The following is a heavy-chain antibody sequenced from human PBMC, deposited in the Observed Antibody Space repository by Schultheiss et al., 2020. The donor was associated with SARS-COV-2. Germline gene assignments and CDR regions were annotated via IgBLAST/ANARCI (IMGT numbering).Heavy chain of an antibody. D-gene: IGHD3-10*01. CDR2: ISSSSSYI. V-gene: IGHV3-21*01. J-gene: IGHJ4*02. CDR1: GFTFSSYG. CDR3: ARSQKRTAGSASGSDY. Sequence: GGSLRLSCAASGFTFSSYGMHWVRQAPGKGLEWVSSISSSSSYIYYADSVKGRFTISRDNSKNTLYLQMGSLRAEDMAVYYCARSQKRTAGSASGSDYWGQGTLVTVSS.